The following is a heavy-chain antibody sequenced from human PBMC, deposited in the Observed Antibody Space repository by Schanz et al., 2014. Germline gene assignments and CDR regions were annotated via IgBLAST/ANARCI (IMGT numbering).Heavy chain of an antibody. CDR3: ARGGPAYYFDD. CDR2: ITYNGGTI. V-gene: IGHV3-48*01. CDR1: GFTFSSHS. Sequence: EVQLVESGGGLVQPGGSLRLSCAASGFTFSSHSFNWVRQAPGKGLEWISYITYNGGTIYYADSVKGRFTISRDNSKNTVYLQMNSLRPGDTAVYYCARGGPAYYFDDWGQGTLVTVSS. J-gene: IGHJ4*02.